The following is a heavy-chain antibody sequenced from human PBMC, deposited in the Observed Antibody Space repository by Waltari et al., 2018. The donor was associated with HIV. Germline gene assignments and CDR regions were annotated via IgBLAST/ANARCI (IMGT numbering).Heavy chain of an antibody. CDR3: ARMKRSYGSGQSRYFYFGMDV. CDR1: GFSVSVIY. V-gene: IGHV3-53*01. CDR2: LYTEGRT. D-gene: IGHD3-10*01. J-gene: IGHJ6*02. Sequence: VESGGGLVLPGGSLTLSSAALGFSVSVIYMRVVRPAPGKGLQWVSVLYTEGRTQYMDSVKGRFTIFRDDSKNTLYLQMNSLRVDDTAIYYCARMKRSYGSGQSRYFYFGMDVWGQGTTVIISS.